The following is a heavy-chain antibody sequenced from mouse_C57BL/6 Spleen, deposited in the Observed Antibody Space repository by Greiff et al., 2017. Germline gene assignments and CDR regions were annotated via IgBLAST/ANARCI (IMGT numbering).Heavy chain of an antibody. CDR1: GYTFTSYW. Sequence: QVQLQQPGAELVKPGASVKMSCKASGYTFTSYWITWVKQRPGQGLEWIGDIYPGSGSTNYNEKFKSKATLTVDTSSSTAYMQLSSLTSEDSAVYYCARWTTVVATVDYWGQGTTLTVSS. CDR2: IYPGSGST. V-gene: IGHV1-55*01. CDR3: ARWTTVVATVDY. D-gene: IGHD1-1*01. J-gene: IGHJ2*01.